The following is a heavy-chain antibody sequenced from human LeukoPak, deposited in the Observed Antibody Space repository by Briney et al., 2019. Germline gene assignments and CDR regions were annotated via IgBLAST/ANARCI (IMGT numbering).Heavy chain of an antibody. V-gene: IGHV3-23*01. J-gene: IGHJ1*01. Sequence: RGSLRLSCAASGFTFSSYAMSWVRQAPGKGLEWVSAISGSGGSTYYADSVKGRFTISRDNSKNTLYLQVNSLRAEDTAVYYCAKDQYCSSTSCYGQHWGQGTLVTVSS. CDR1: GFTFSSYA. D-gene: IGHD2-2*01. CDR3: AKDQYCSSTSCYGQH. CDR2: ISGSGGST.